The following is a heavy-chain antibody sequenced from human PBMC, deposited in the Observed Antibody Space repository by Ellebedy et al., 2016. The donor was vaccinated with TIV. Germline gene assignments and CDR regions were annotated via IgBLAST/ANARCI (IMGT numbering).Heavy chain of an antibody. D-gene: IGHD5-24*01. Sequence: ASVKVSXXASGYTFTSYDISWVRQAPGQGLEWMGWMNPNSGNTAYAQKFQGRVTMSRNASISTAYMELSSLRSDDTAVYYCAREMATINFDYWGQGTLVTVSS. V-gene: IGHV1-8*02. CDR2: MNPNSGNT. J-gene: IGHJ4*02. CDR1: GYTFTSYD. CDR3: AREMATINFDY.